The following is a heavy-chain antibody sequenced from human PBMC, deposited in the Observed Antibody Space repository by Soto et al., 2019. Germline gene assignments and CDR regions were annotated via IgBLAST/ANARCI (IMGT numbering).Heavy chain of an antibody. Sequence: VSVKVSCKTSGYTFTHHDLNWVRQATGQGLEWMGWVNPNSDNTGFARKFQGRVTLTRNTSTATAYMELSSLKSDDTAVYYCARGHPILRLLDYWGQGTPVTVSS. J-gene: IGHJ4*02. CDR2: VNPNSDNT. CDR3: ARGHPILRLLDY. D-gene: IGHD2-21*01. V-gene: IGHV1-8*01. CDR1: GYTFTHHD.